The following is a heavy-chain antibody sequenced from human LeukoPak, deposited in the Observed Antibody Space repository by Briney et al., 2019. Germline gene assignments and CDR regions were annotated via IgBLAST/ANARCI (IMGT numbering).Heavy chain of an antibody. D-gene: IGHD2-8*02. CDR1: GGSISSSDFW. Sequence: SQTLSLTCSVSGGSISSSDFWWGWIRQPPGKGLEWITNFYYNGSPYYNPSLEGRVTISVDASKNQFSLKLSSVTAADTAMYYGARRGQSTAWSFDYWGQGTLVTVCS. CDR2: FYYNGSP. J-gene: IGHJ4*02. CDR3: ARRGQSTAWSFDY. V-gene: IGHV4-39*01.